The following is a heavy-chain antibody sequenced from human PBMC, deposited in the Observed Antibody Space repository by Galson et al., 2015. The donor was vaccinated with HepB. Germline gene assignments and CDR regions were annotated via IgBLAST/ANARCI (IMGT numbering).Heavy chain of an antibody. CDR2: ISSSSSYT. J-gene: IGHJ5*02. V-gene: IGHV3-11*06. D-gene: IGHD2-21*02. CDR1: GFTFSDYY. Sequence: SLRLSCAASGFTFSDYYMSWIRQAPGKGLEWVSYISSSSSYTNYADSVKGRFTISRDNAKNSLYLQMNSLRAEDTAVYYCARDQDCEPGGDCYHNWFDPWGQGTLVTVSS. CDR3: ARDQDCEPGGDCYHNWFDP.